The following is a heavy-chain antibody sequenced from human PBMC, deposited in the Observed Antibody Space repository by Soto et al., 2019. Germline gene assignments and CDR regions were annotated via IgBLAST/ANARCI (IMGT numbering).Heavy chain of an antibody. CDR2: IKSKNDGGTT. CDR3: IKAAAGLFDY. CDR1: GFTFSNAW. V-gene: IGHV3-15*01. D-gene: IGHD6-13*01. Sequence: EVQLVESGGGLVKPGGSLRLSCAASGFTFSNAWMSWVRQAPGKGLEWVGRIKSKNDGGTTDYAASMKGRFTISRDDSENTLYLQMNSLKTEDTAVYYCIKAAAGLFDYWGQGTLVTVSS. J-gene: IGHJ4*02.